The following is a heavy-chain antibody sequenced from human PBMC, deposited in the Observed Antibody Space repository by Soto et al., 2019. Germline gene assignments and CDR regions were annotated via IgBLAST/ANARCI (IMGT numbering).Heavy chain of an antibody. CDR3: ARGGSDSTTTCDY. Sequence: EVQLVESGGGLVKPGGSLRLSCAASGFTFSSYSMNWVRQAPGKGLEWVSSISSSSSYIYYADSVKGRFTISRDNAKNSLYLQMNSLRAEDSAVYYCARGGSDSTTTCDYWGPGTLVTVSS. D-gene: IGHD1-26*01. J-gene: IGHJ4*02. CDR1: GFTFSSYS. V-gene: IGHV3-21*01. CDR2: ISSSSSYI.